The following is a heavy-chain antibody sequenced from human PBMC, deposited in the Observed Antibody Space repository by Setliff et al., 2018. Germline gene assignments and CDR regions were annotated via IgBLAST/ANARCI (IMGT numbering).Heavy chain of an antibody. CDR1: GTTFNSHA. J-gene: IGHJ6*03. Sequence: SVKVSCKNSGTTFNSHAINWVRQAPGQGLEWMGRIITDCGSAISAQKFQDRVSITADRTTDTAYLELTSLTLEDTAVYYFATSPKKVTGSDYYNYYMDFWGKVTTVTVSS. D-gene: IGHD3-9*01. CDR2: IITDCGSA. V-gene: IGHV1-69*06. CDR3: ATSPKKVTGSDYYNYYMDF.